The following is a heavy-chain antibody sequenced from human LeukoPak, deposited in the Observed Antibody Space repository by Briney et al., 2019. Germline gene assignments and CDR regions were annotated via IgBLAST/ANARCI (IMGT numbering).Heavy chain of an antibody. D-gene: IGHD3-10*01. Sequence: GGSLRLSCAASGFTFDCCGMHWVRQAPGKGLEWVSSISSRSSYIYYADSVKGRFTISRDNAKNSLFMQMNSLRAEDTAVYYCARGDLWFGDPKYYFDYWGQGTLVTVSS. V-gene: IGHV3-21*01. J-gene: IGHJ4*02. CDR3: ARGDLWFGDPKYYFDY. CDR2: ISSRSSYI. CDR1: GFTFDCCG.